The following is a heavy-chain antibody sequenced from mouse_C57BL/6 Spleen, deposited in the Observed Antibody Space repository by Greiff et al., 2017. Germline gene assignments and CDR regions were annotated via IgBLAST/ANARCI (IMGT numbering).Heavy chain of an antibody. V-gene: IGHV1-61*01. CDR2: IYPSDSET. J-gene: IGHJ2*01. CDR1: GYTFTSYW. CDR3: ARRGNYPGY. Sequence: QVQLQQPGAELVRPGSSVKLSCKASGYTFTSYWMAWVKQRPGQGLEWIGNIYPSDSETHYNQKFKDKATLTVDNSSSTAYMQLSSLTSEDSAVYYGARRGNYPGYWGQGTTLTVSS. D-gene: IGHD2-1*01.